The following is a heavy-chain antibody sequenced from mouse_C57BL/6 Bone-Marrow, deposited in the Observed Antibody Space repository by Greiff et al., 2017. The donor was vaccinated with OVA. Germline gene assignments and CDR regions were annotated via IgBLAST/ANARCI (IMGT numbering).Heavy chain of an antibody. CDR2: IYPRDGST. CDR1: GYTFTDHT. D-gene: IGHD1-1*01. Sequence: VQLQQSDAELVKPGASVKISCKVSGYTFTDHTIHWLKQRPEQGLEWIGYIYPRDGSTKYNEKFKGKATLTADKSSSTAYMQLNSLTSEDSAVYFCARKGYYYGSSYDYWGQGTTLTVSS. V-gene: IGHV1-78*01. J-gene: IGHJ2*01. CDR3: ARKGYYYGSSYDY.